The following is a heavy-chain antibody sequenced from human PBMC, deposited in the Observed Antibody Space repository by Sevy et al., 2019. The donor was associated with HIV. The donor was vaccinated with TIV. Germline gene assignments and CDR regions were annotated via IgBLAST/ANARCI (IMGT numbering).Heavy chain of an antibody. CDR1: YFTFSAYA. CDR3: AKDRDWLGEHYFDS. D-gene: IGHD3-16*01. Sequence: GGSLRLSCAASYFTFSAYAMSWVRQAPGKGLEWVSTISGSATGTPFADSVKGRFTISRDNSKNTLYLQMNSLRPEDTAVYYCAKDRDWLGEHYFDSWGQGTLVTVSS. J-gene: IGHJ4*02. CDR2: ISGSATGT. V-gene: IGHV3-23*01.